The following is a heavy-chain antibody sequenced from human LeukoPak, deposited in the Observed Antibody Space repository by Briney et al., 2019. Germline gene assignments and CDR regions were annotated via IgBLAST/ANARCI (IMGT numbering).Heavy chain of an antibody. V-gene: IGHV1-69*13. CDR2: IIPIFGTA. CDR3: ARVRERLLWFGLFDY. CDR1: GGTFIGYA. J-gene: IGHJ4*02. D-gene: IGHD3-10*01. Sequence: ASVKVSCKASGGTFIGYAISWVRQAPGQGLEWMGGIIPIFGTANYAQKFQGRVTITADESTSTAYMELSGLRSEDTAVYYCARVRERLLWFGLFDYWGQGTLVTVTS.